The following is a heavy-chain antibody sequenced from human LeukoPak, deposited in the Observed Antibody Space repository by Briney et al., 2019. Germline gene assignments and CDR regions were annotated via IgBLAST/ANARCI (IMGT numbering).Heavy chain of an antibody. D-gene: IGHD5-24*01. V-gene: IGHV1-18*01. CDR1: GYTFTSYG. Sequence: ASVKVSCKASGYTFTSYGISWVRQAPGQGLEWMGWINTYDGKTNYAQKFQGRVTMTTDTSTSTAYMELRSLRSDDTAVYYCAKRREGNWFDPWGRGTLVTVSS. CDR3: AKRREGNWFDP. CDR2: INTYDGKT. J-gene: IGHJ5*02.